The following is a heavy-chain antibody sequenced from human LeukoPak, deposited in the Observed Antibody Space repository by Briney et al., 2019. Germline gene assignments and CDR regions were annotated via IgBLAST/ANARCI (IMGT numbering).Heavy chain of an antibody. CDR1: GYSISSGYY. CDR3: ARSPITMVRGVLTGGWFDP. CDR2: IYHSGST. J-gene: IGHJ5*02. V-gene: IGHV4-38-2*02. Sequence: SETLSLTCTVSGYSISSGYYWGWIRQPPGKGLEWIGSIYHSGSTYYNPSLKSRVTISVDTSKNQFSLKLSSVTAADTAVYYCARSPITMVRGVLTGGWFDPWGQGTLVTVSS. D-gene: IGHD3-10*01.